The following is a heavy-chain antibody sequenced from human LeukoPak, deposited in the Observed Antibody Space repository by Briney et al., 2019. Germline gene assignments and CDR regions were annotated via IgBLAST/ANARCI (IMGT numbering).Heavy chain of an antibody. CDR1: GYTFTGYY. Sequence: ASVTVSCKASGYTFTGYYMHWVRQAPGQGLEWMGIINPSGGSTSYAQKFQGRVTMTRDTSTSTVYMELSSLRSEDTAVYYCARANVDTAMAPSTQGVRTPLSGVFDYWGQGTLVTVSS. D-gene: IGHD5-18*01. V-gene: IGHV1-46*01. J-gene: IGHJ4*02. CDR2: INPSGGST. CDR3: ARANVDTAMAPSTQGVRTPLSGVFDY.